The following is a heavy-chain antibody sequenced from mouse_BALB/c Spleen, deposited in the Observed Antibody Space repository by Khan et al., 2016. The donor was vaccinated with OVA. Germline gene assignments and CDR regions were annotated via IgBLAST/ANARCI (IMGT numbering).Heavy chain of an antibody. CDR2: ISYSGVT. CDR3: ARGNYYGYYFDY. CDR1: GYSITSDYA. Sequence: EVQLQESGPGLVKPSQSLSLTCTVTGYSITSDYAWNWIRQFPGNKLEWMGYISYSGVTTYTPSLKSRISITRDTSKNPFFLQLNSVTTEDTATDYCARGNYYGYYFDYWGQGTTLTVSS. J-gene: IGHJ2*01. D-gene: IGHD1-2*01. V-gene: IGHV3-2*02.